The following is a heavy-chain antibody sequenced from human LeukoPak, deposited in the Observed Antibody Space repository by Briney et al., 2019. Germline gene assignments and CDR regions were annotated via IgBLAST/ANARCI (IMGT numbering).Heavy chain of an antibody. D-gene: IGHD3-3*01. CDR1: GGSISSGSYY. CDR2: IYTSGST. CDR3: ARGQGNYDFWSGYYLRY. V-gene: IGHV4-61*02. Sequence: SQTLSLTCTVSGGSISSGSYYWSWLRQPAGTGLEWIGRIYTSGSTNYNPSLKSRVTISVDTSKNQFSLKLSSVTAADTAVYYCARGQGNYDFWSGYYLRYWGQGTLVTVSS. J-gene: IGHJ4*02.